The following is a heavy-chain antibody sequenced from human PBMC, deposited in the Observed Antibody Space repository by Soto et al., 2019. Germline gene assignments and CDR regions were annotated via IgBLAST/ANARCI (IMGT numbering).Heavy chain of an antibody. J-gene: IGHJ6*02. CDR3: ARGPIVVSRMNA. V-gene: IGHV1-2*04. D-gene: IGHD3-22*01. CDR2: INPNSGGT. CDR1: GYTFTGYY. Sequence: ASVKVSCKASGYTFTGYYMHWVRQAPGQGLEWMGWINPNSGGTNYAQKFQGWVTMTRDTSISTAYMELSRLRSDDTAVYYCARGPIVVSRMNAWGQGTTVTVSS.